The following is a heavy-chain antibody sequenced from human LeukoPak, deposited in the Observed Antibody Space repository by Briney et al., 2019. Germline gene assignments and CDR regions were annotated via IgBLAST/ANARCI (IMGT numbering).Heavy chain of an antibody. CDR3: VEYYYDSSGYYHDTGYAFDI. J-gene: IGHJ3*02. Sequence: GGSLRLSCAASGFTVSSNYMSWVRQAPGKGLEWVSVIYSGGSTYYADSVKGRFTISRDNSKNTLYLQMNSLRAEDTAVYYCVEYYYDSSGYYHDTGYAFDIWGQGTMVTVSS. V-gene: IGHV3-53*01. D-gene: IGHD3-22*01. CDR2: IYSGGST. CDR1: GFTVSSNY.